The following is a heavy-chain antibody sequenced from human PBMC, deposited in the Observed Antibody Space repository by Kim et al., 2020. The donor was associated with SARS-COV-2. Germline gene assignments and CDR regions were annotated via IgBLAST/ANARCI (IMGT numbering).Heavy chain of an antibody. Sequence: YYADYVKGRFTISRDNAKNSLYLQMNSLSAEDTAVYYCARRSLIMWVAMDVWGQGTTVTVSS. V-gene: IGHV3-48*03. D-gene: IGHD2-21*01. J-gene: IGHJ6*02. CDR3: ARRSLIMWVAMDV.